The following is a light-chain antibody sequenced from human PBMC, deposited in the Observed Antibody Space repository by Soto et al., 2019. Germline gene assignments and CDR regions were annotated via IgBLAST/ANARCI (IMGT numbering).Light chain of an antibody. Sequence: DIQMTQSPSTLSASVGDRVTITCRASQSISSWLAWYQQKPGKAPKLLIYKASTLQSGVPSRFSGSGSVTEFTLAISSLQPDDSATYYCQQYNDNWTFGQGTKV. CDR2: KAS. V-gene: IGKV1-5*03. J-gene: IGKJ1*01. CDR1: QSISSW. CDR3: QQYNDNWT.